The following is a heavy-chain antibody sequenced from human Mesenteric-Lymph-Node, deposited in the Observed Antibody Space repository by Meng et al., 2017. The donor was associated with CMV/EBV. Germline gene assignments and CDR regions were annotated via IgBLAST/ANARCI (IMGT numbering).Heavy chain of an antibody. V-gene: IGHV3-21*01. CDR2: ISSSSNYI. D-gene: IGHD2-21*02. J-gene: IGHJ4*02. CDR1: GFSFNTYS. Sequence: GESLKISCAASGFSFNTYSMHWVRQAPGKGLEWVSLISSSSNYIYYGDSLKGRFTISRDNAKNSLYLQMNSLRPDDTAVYYCAKHDFDNYLDFWGQGMLVTVSS. CDR3: AKHDFDNYLDF.